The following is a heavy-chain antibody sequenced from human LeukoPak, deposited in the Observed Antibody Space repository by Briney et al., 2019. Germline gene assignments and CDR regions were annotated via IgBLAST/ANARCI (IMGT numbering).Heavy chain of an antibody. Sequence: GGSLSLSCAASGFTFSSYFLTWVRQAPGKGLEWVANINQDGTEKQYVDSVKGRFTISRDNAKNSLYLQMNSLRAEDTAVYYCARYRAVAGLFDYWGQGTLVTVSS. CDR2: INQDGTEK. CDR1: GFTFSSYF. D-gene: IGHD6-19*01. J-gene: IGHJ4*02. V-gene: IGHV3-7*01. CDR3: ARYRAVAGLFDY.